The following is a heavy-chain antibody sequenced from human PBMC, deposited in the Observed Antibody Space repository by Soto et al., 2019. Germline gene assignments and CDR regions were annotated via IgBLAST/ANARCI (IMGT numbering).Heavy chain of an antibody. CDR1: GFTFGDYA. Sequence: SLRLSCAASGFTFGDYAMHWVRQAAGKGLEWVSGVTWNSGSIDYADSVKGRFTISRDNAKNSLYLQMNSLRPEDTALYYCVNGSPYCGGPVFFDYWGQAPWSPSP. D-gene: IGHD4-17*01. J-gene: IGHJ4*01. V-gene: IGHV3-9*01. CDR2: VTWNSGSI. CDR3: VNGSPYCGGPVFFDY.